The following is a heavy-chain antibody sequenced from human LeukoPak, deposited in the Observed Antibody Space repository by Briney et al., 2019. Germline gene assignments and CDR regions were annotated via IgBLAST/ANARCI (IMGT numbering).Heavy chain of an antibody. D-gene: IGHD3-22*01. CDR3: AKGRYYYDSSGYWQFDY. J-gene: IGHJ4*02. CDR2: ISGSGGST. V-gene: IGHV3-23*01. CDR1: GFTFSSYA. Sequence: QPGGSLRLSCAASGFTFSSYAMSWVRQAPGKGLEWASGISGSGGSTYYADSVKGRLTISRDNSKNTLYLQMNSLRAEDTAVYYCAKGRYYYDSSGYWQFDYWGQGTLVTVSS.